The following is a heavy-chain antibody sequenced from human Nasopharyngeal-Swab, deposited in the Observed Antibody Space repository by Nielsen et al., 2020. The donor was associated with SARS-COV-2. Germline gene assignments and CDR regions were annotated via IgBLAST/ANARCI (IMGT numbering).Heavy chain of an antibody. CDR2: ISYDGSNK. CDR3: ARDASGWYIDY. Sequence: GGSLRLSCAASGFTFSSYAMHWVRQAPGKGLEWVAVISYDGSNKYYADSVKGRFTISRDNSKNTLYLQMNSLRAEDTAVYYCARDASGWYIDYWGQGPWSPSPQ. J-gene: IGHJ4*02. D-gene: IGHD6-19*01. V-gene: IGHV3-30-3*01. CDR1: GFTFSSYA.